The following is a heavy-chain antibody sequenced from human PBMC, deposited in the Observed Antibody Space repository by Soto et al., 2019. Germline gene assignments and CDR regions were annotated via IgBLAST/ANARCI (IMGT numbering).Heavy chain of an antibody. D-gene: IGHD2-2*01. CDR1: GYSFTSYW. CDR3: ARQTPSSSNSPYYYYGMDV. CDR2: IDPSDSYT. J-gene: IGHJ6*02. V-gene: IGHV5-10-1*01. Sequence: PGESLKISCKGSGYSFTSYWISWVRQMPGKGLEWMGRIDPSDSYTNYSPSFQGHVTISADKSISTAYLQWSSLKASDTAMYYCARQTPSSSNSPYYYYGMDVWGQGTPVTVSS.